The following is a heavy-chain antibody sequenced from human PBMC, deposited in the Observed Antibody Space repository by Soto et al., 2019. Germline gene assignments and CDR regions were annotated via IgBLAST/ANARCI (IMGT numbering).Heavy chain of an antibody. V-gene: IGHV2-5*02. Sequence: SGPTLVNPTQTLTLTCTFSGFSLSTSGVGVGWIRQPPGKALEWLALIYWDDDKRYSPSLKSRLTITKDTSKNQVVLTMTNMDPVDTATYYCARRGYCSGGSCYWYDYWGQGTLVTVSS. CDR3: ARRGYCSGGSCYWYDY. CDR1: GFSLSTSGVG. D-gene: IGHD2-15*01. CDR2: IYWDDDK. J-gene: IGHJ4*02.